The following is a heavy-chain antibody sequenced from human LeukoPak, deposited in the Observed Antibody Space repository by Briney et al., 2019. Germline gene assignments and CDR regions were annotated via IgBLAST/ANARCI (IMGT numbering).Heavy chain of an antibody. V-gene: IGHV4-61*02. CDR3: ARDSRRDGYNLDY. CDR1: GGSFSSGLYY. Sequence: PSQTLSLTCTVSGGSFSSGLYYWTWIRQPAGKGLEWIGRIYISGSTNYNPSLKSRVTISRDTSKNEFSLKLSSVTAADTAVYYCARDSRRDGYNLDYWGRGTLVTVSS. CDR2: IYISGST. D-gene: IGHD5-24*01. J-gene: IGHJ4*02.